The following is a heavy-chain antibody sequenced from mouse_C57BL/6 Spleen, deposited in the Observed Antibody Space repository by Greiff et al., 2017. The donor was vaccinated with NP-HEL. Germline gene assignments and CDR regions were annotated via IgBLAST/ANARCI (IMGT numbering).Heavy chain of an antibody. CDR3: ARGGYSNYGYFDV. Sequence: QVQLQQPGAELVRPGSSVKLSCKASGYTFTSYWMDWVKQRPGQGLEWIGNIYPSDSETHYNQKFKDKATLTVDKSSSTAYMQLSSLTSEDSAVYYCARGGYSNYGYFDVWGTGTTVTVSS. V-gene: IGHV1-61*01. CDR2: IYPSDSET. J-gene: IGHJ1*03. D-gene: IGHD2-5*01. CDR1: GYTFTSYW.